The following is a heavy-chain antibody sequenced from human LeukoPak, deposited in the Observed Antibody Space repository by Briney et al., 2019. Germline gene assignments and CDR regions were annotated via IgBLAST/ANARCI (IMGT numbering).Heavy chain of an antibody. J-gene: IGHJ4*02. CDR3: AKHYGDYTSYFDF. CDR2: ISGSGGGT. D-gene: IGHD4-17*01. CDR1: GFTFSSYS. Sequence: GGSLRLSCAASGFTFSSYSMSWVRQAPGKGLEWVSAISGSGGGTHYTDSVKGGFTISRDNSRNTLYLQMNSLRAEDTAVYYCAKHYGDYTSYFDFWGQGTLVTVSS. V-gene: IGHV3-23*01.